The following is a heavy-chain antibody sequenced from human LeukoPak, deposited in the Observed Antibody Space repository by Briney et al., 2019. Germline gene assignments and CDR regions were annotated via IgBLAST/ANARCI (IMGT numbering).Heavy chain of an antibody. Sequence: SETLSLTCAVYGGSFSGYYWSWIRQPPGKGLEWIGEINHSGSTNYNPSLKSRVTISVDTSKNQFSLKLSSVTAADTAVYYCAIVSGYDYTDYWGQGTLVTVSS. J-gene: IGHJ4*02. CDR3: AIVSGYDYTDY. V-gene: IGHV4-34*01. CDR2: INHSGST. D-gene: IGHD5-12*01. CDR1: GGSFSGYY.